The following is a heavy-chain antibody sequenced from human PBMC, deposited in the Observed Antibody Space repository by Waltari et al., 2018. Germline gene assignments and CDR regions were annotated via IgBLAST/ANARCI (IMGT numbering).Heavy chain of an antibody. J-gene: IGHJ4*02. CDR1: GFTFSSYA. V-gene: IGHV3-23*04. CDR2: LSASGSRN. CDR3: AMSLTVLVRADH. D-gene: IGHD1-26*01. Sequence: EVRLVESGGGLVKPGGSLRLSCAASGFTFSSYAMNWVRPAPGKGRGWVAGLSASGSRNFYAASVKGRFTISRDNSNNTLYAQMTSLTPEDTATYYCAMSLTVLVRADHWGQGTLVAVSS.